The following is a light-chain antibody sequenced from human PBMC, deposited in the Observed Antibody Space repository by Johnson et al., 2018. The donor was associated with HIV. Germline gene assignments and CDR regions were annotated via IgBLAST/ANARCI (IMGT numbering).Light chain of an antibody. V-gene: IGLV1-51*02. Sequence: QSVLTQPPSVSAAPGQKVTISCSGSNSNIGNNYVSWYQQLPGTAPKLLIYESTKRPSGIPDRFSGSKSGTSATLGISGLQTGDAADYYCGTWDSRLNVYLFGSGTKVTFL. J-gene: IGLJ1*01. CDR3: GTWDSRLNVYL. CDR2: EST. CDR1: NSNIGNNY.